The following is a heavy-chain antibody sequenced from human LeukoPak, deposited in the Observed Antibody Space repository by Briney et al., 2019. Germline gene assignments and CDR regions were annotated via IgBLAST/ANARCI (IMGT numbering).Heavy chain of an antibody. J-gene: IGHJ2*01. Sequence: SQTLSLTCTVSGGSISSGSYYWSWIWQPAGKGLEWIGRIYTSGSTNYNPPLKSRVTISVDTSKNQFSLKLSSVTAADTAVYYCARVYYSSSYDYWYFDLWGRGTLVTVSS. D-gene: IGHD6-13*01. CDR3: ARVYYSSSYDYWYFDL. CDR1: GGSISSGSYY. V-gene: IGHV4-61*02. CDR2: IYTSGST.